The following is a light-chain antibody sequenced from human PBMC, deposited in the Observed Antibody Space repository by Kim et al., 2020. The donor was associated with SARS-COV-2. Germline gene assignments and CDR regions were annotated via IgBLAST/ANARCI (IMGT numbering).Light chain of an antibody. V-gene: IGKV3-11*01. CDR2: DAS. CDR1: QSVSTY. J-gene: IGKJ4*01. Sequence: DTVLTQFPATLSLSPGERATLSCRASQSVSTYLAWYQHKPGQAPRLLIHDASNRATGIPTRFSGSGSGTDFTLTISSLEAEDFAIYYCQQRSNWPPTFGGGTSWRS. CDR3: QQRSNWPPT.